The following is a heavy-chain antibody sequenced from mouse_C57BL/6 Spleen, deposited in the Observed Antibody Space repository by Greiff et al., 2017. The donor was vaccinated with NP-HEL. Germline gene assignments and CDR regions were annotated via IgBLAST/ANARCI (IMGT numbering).Heavy chain of an antibody. J-gene: IGHJ4*01. Sequence: QVQLQQSGAELVKPGASVKLSCKASGYTFTSYWMQWVKQRPGQGLEWIGEIDPSDSYTNYNQKFKGKATLTVDTSSSTAYMQLSSLTSEDSAVYYCAGLLRGVDYWGQGTSVTVSS. CDR2: IDPSDSYT. V-gene: IGHV1-50*01. CDR1: GYTFTSYW. CDR3: AGLLRGVDY. D-gene: IGHD2-3*01.